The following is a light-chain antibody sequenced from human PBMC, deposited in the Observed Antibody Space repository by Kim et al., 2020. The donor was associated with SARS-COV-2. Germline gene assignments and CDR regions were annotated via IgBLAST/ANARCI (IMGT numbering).Light chain of an antibody. CDR2: SND. V-gene: IGLV1-40*01. CDR1: GSNIGSDYF. J-gene: IGLJ3*02. Sequence: RVTISCYGTGSNIGSDYFVHWYHQLPGAAPKVVIYSNDKRPSGVPDRFSGSQSGPSASLAITGLQPDDEGYYYCQSYDSNLRGAVFGGGTQLTVL. CDR3: QSYDSNLRGAV.